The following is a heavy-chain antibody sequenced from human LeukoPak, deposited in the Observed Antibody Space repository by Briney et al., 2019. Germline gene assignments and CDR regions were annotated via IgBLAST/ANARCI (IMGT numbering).Heavy chain of an antibody. CDR2: IYPGDSDA. CDR1: GYSFTTYW. CDR3: ARLWNRWFDP. J-gene: IGHJ5*02. V-gene: IGHV5-51*01. Sequence: GESLKISCKGSGYSFTTYWIGWVRQMPGKGLEWMGIIYPGDSDARYSPSFQGQVTISADKSISTAYLQWSSLKASDSAIYYRARLWNRWFDPWGQGTLVTVSS. D-gene: IGHD1-1*01.